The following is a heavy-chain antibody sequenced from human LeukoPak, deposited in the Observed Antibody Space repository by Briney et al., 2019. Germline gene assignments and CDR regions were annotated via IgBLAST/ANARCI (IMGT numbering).Heavy chain of an antibody. J-gene: IGHJ5*02. CDR2: IHYTGST. Sequence: KPSETLSLTCTVSGGSMSSYYWSWIRQPPGKGLECIGYIHYTGSTNYNPSLKSRVTISVDTSKNQFSLKLSSVTAADTAIYYCARGGYYGSGNDFRFDPWGQGTLVTVSS. D-gene: IGHD3-10*01. CDR1: GGSMSSYY. V-gene: IGHV4-59*01. CDR3: ARGGYYGSGNDFRFDP.